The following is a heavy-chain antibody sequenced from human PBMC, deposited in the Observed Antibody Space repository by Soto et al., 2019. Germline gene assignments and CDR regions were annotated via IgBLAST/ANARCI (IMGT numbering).Heavy chain of an antibody. V-gene: IGHV4-59*01. CDR3: ARAQLLDDAFDI. J-gene: IGHJ3*02. D-gene: IGHD2-2*01. CDR1: GGSISSYY. Sequence: SETLSLTCTVSGGSISSYYWSWIRQPPGKGLEWIGYIYYSGSTNYNPSLKSRVTISVDTSKNQFSLKLSSVTAADTAVYYCARAQLLDDAFDIWGQGTMVTVSS. CDR2: IYYSGST.